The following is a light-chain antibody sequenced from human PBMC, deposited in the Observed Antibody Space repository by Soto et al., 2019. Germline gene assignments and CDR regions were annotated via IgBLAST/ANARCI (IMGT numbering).Light chain of an antibody. CDR1: QSVDSN. V-gene: IGKV3D-15*01. J-gene: IGKJ4*01. CDR3: QQYNDWPLT. CDR2: GAS. Sequence: EIGLTRSPPPLSVSQGDGATLSCRASQSVDSNLAWYQQKHGQTHRXLMYGASTRPTGIPARFSGSGSGTELTITIISLQSEDSEVYYGQQYNDWPLTFGGGTKGDIK.